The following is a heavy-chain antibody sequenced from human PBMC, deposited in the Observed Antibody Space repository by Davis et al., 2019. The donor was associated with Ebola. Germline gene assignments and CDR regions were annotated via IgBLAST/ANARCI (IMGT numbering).Heavy chain of an antibody. CDR1: GYSFTSYW. CDR3: ARLDYRNYYYYYGMDV. V-gene: IGHV5-51*01. J-gene: IGHJ6*02. CDR2: IYPGDSDT. Sequence: GGSLRLSCKGSGYSFTSYWIGWVRQMPGKGLEWMGIIYPGDSDTRYSPSFQGQVTISADKSISTAYLQWSSLKASDTAMYYCARLDYRNYYYYYGMDVWGQGTTVTVSS. D-gene: IGHD3-10*01.